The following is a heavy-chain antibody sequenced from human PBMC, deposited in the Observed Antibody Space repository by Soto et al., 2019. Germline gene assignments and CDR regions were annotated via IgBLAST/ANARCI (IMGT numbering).Heavy chain of an antibody. CDR2: IYYSGST. CDR1: GGSISSGGYY. J-gene: IGHJ4*02. D-gene: IGHD3-9*01. CDR3: ASSHYDILTGYYH. Sequence: QVQLQESGPGLVKPSQTLSLTCTVSGGSISSGGYYWSWIRQHPGKGLEWIGYIYYSGSTYYNPSLKGRVTISVATSKNQFSLKLSSVTAADTAVYYCASSHYDILTGYYHWGQGTLVTVSS. V-gene: IGHV4-31*03.